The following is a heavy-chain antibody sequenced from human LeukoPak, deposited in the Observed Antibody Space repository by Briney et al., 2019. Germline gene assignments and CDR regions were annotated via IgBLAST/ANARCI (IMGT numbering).Heavy chain of an antibody. CDR1: GFTFSDAW. Sequence: GGSLRLSCAASGFTFSDAWMSWVRQAPGKGLEWVADIKKDGSVKEYVDSVKGRFTISRDNAKNSLYLQMDSLRAEDTAVYYCATYTHWVAGDVWGQGTTVSASS. J-gene: IGHJ6*02. CDR3: ATYTHWVAGDV. D-gene: IGHD7-27*01. V-gene: IGHV3-7*01. CDR2: IKKDGSVK.